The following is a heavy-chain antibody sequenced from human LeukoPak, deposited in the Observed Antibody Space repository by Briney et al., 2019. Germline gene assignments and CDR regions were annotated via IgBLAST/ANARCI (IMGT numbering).Heavy chain of an antibody. Sequence: SQTLSLTCTVSGGSISSGSYYWSWIRQPAGKGLEWIGHIYTTGSTNYNPSLKSRVTISVDTSKNQFSLKLSSVTAADTAVYYCARKRGDGILHYFDYWGQGTLVTVSS. J-gene: IGHJ4*02. V-gene: IGHV4-61*09. CDR3: ARKRGDGILHYFDY. CDR1: GGSISSGSYY. D-gene: IGHD3-3*02. CDR2: IYTTGST.